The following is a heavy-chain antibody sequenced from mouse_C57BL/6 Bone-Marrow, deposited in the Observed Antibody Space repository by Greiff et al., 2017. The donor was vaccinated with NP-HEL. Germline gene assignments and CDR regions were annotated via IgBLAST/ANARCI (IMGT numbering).Heavy chain of an antibody. J-gene: IGHJ4*01. CDR3: TSYYYGSKRYYYAMDY. CDR2: IRLKSDNYAT. CDR1: GFTFSNYW. V-gene: IGHV6-3*01. D-gene: IGHD1-1*01. Sequence: DVKLQESGGGLVQPGGSMKLSCVASGFTFSNYWMNWVRQSPEKGLEWVAQIRLKSDNYATHYAESVKGRFTISRDDSKSSVYLQMNNLRAEDTGIYYCTSYYYGSKRYYYAMDYWGQGTSVTVSS.